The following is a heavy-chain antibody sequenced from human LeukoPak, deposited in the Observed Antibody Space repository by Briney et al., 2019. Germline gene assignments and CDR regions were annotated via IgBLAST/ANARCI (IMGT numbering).Heavy chain of an antibody. CDR2: INHSGST. Sequence: SETLSLTCTVSGDSISSYYWSWIRQPPGKGLEWIGEINHSGSTNYNPSLKSRVTISVDTSKNQFSLKLSSVTAADTAVYYCARLWSQNFDYWGQGTLVTVSS. V-gene: IGHV4-34*01. CDR3: ARLWSQNFDY. D-gene: IGHD5-18*01. CDR1: GDSISSYY. J-gene: IGHJ4*02.